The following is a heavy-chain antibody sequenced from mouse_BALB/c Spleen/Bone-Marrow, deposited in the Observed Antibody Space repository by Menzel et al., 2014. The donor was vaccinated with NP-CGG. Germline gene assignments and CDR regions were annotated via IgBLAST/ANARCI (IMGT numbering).Heavy chain of an antibody. CDR1: GFTFSSYG. CDR2: INSNGGST. V-gene: IGHV5-6-3*01. Sequence: EVNLVDSGGGLVQPGGSLKLSCAASGFTFSSYGMSWVRQTPDKRLELVATINSNGGSTYYPDSVKGRFTISRDNAKNTLYLQMSSLKSEDTAMYYCARPQAYYGNYFDYWGQGTTLTVSS. J-gene: IGHJ2*01. D-gene: IGHD2-10*01. CDR3: ARPQAYYGNYFDY.